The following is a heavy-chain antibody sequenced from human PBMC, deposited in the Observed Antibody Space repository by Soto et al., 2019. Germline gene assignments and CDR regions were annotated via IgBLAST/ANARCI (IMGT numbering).Heavy chain of an antibody. CDR3: ARDPKSFPYYYDSSAPGAFDI. V-gene: IGHV1-18*04. D-gene: IGHD3-22*01. CDR1: GYTFTSYG. CDR2: ISAYNGNT. J-gene: IGHJ3*02. Sequence: ASVKVSCKASGYTFTSYGISWVRQAPGQGLEWMGWISAYNGNTNYAQKLQGRVTMTTDTSTSTAYMELRSLRSDDTAVYYCARDPKSFPYYYDSSAPGAFDISGQGTRVTVS.